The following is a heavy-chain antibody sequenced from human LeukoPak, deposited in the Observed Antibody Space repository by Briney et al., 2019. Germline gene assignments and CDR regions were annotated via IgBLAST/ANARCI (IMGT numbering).Heavy chain of an antibody. J-gene: IGHJ4*02. CDR1: GGTFSGYY. CDR3: ARVPFITMVRGVIDY. V-gene: IGHV4-34*01. CDR2: INHSGST. D-gene: IGHD3-10*01. Sequence: SETLSLTCAVYGGTFSGYYWSWIRQPPGKGLEWSAEINHSGSTNYNPSLKSRVTISVDTSKNQFSLKLSSVTAADTAVYYCARVPFITMVRGVIDYWGQGTLVTVSS.